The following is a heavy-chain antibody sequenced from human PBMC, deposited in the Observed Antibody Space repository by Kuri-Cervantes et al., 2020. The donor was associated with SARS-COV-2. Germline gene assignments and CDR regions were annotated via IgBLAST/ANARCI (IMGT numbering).Heavy chain of an antibody. CDR2: IYYSGST. V-gene: IGHV4-39*07. CDR1: GGSISSSSYY. CDR3: ARGRYCSGFWGTKNWFDP. D-gene: IGHD6-19*01. J-gene: IGHJ5*02. Sequence: SETLSLTCTVSGGSISSSSYYWGWIRQPPGKGLEWIGSIYYSGSTYYNPSLRSRVTISVDTSKNQFSLKLSSVTAADTAVYYCARGRYCSGFWGTKNWFDPWGHGTLVTGAS.